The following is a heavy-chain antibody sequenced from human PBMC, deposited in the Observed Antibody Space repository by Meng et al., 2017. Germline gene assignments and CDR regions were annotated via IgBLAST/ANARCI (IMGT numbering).Heavy chain of an antibody. D-gene: IGHD5-24*01. J-gene: IGHJ4*02. Sequence: GGSLRLSCTASGFTFGDCAISWFRQAPGKGLEWVGFIRSKTYGAATEYAASVKGRFTISRDDSKSIAYLQMNSLKTEDTAVYYCNSKRWLEFGGWGQGTPVTVSS. V-gene: IGHV3-49*03. CDR1: GFTFGDCA. CDR3: NSKRWLEFGG. CDR2: IRSKTYGAAT.